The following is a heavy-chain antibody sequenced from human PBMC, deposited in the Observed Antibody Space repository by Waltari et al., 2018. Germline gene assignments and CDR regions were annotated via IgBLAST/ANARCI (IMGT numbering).Heavy chain of an antibody. Sequence: QVQLVQSGAEVKKPGASVKVSCKASGYTFTSYGISWVRQAPGQGLEWIGWISAYNGNTNYAQKLQGRVTMTTDTATSTAYMELRSLRSDDTAVYYCARDRVVVAATYYYYYGMDVWGQGTTVTVSS. V-gene: IGHV1-18*01. J-gene: IGHJ6*02. CDR2: ISAYNGNT. CDR3: ARDRVVVAATYYYYYGMDV. CDR1: GYTFTSYG. D-gene: IGHD2-15*01.